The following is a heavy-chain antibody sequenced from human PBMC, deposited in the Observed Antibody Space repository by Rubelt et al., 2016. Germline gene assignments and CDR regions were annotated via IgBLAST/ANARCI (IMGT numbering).Heavy chain of an antibody. D-gene: IGHD2-2*01. CDR1: GGSFSGYY. Sequence: QVQLQQWGAGLLKPSETLSLTCAVYGGSFSGYYWSWIRQPPGKGLEWIGEINHSGSTNYNPPLKTRVTISVAMSKNQFSRTLSTVTAADTAVYYCANERYQLLSYYFDYWGQGTLVTVSS. V-gene: IGHV4-34*01. CDR2: INHSGST. CDR3: ANERYQLLSYYFDY. J-gene: IGHJ4*02.